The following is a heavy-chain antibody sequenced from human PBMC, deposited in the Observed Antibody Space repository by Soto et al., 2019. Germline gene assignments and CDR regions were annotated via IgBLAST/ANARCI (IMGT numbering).Heavy chain of an antibody. Sequence: WRSLRLSCSASVFTFSSYGMHWFRQAPGKGLEWVAVIWYDGSNKYYADSVKGRFTISRDNSKNTLYLQMNSLRAEDTAVYYCAREGGAGYFDLWGRGTLVTVSS. CDR1: VFTFSSYG. D-gene: IGHD1-26*01. V-gene: IGHV3-33*01. CDR2: IWYDGSNK. J-gene: IGHJ2*01. CDR3: AREGGAGYFDL.